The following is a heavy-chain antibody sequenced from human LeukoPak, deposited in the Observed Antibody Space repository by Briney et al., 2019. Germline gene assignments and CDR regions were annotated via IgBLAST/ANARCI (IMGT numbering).Heavy chain of an antibody. D-gene: IGHD3-22*01. CDR3: ARGEVVVAATSSNYYDSSGYYPDY. J-gene: IGHJ4*02. Sequence: GGSLRLSCAASGFTVSSNYMSWVRQAPGKGLEWVSVIYSGGSTYYADSVKGRFTISRDNSKNTLYLQMNSLRAEDTAVYYCARGEVVVAATSSNYYDSSGYYPDYWGQGTLVTVSS. CDR1: GFTVSSNY. V-gene: IGHV3-53*01. CDR2: IYSGGST.